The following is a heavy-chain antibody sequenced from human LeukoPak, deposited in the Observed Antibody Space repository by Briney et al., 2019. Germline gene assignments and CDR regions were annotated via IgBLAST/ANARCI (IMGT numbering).Heavy chain of an antibody. D-gene: IGHD6-13*01. Sequence: GGSLRLSCAASGFTFSDYYMSWIRQAPGKGLEWVSYISSSGSTIYYADSVKGRFTISRDNAKNSLYLQMNSLRAEDTAVYYCARDSYGSSWYRGNYYYYMDVCGKGTTVTVSS. CDR1: GFTFSDYY. CDR2: ISSSGSTI. V-gene: IGHV3-11*01. CDR3: ARDSYGSSWYRGNYYYYMDV. J-gene: IGHJ6*03.